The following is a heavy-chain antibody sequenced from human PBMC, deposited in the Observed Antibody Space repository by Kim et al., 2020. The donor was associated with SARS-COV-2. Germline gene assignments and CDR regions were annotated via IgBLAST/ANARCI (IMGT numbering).Heavy chain of an antibody. CDR3: ARTRDYGDYPYYYYGMDV. Sequence: SETLSLTCAVYGGSFSGYYWSWIRQPPGKGLEWIGEINHSGSTNYNPSLKSRVTISVDTSKNQFSLKLSSVTAADTAVYYCARTRDYGDYPYYYYGMDV. J-gene: IGHJ6*01. D-gene: IGHD4-17*01. CDR2: INHSGST. CDR1: GGSFSGYY. V-gene: IGHV4-34*01.